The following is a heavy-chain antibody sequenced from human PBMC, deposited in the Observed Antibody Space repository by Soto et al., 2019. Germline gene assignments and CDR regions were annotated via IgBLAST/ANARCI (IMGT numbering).Heavy chain of an antibody. CDR2: IYYTGST. J-gene: IGHJ4*02. Sequence: TLSLTCSVSGGSVSSSSYYWGWVRQPPGKGLEWIGTIYYTGSTSYSPSLKSRVTISVDTSKTQFSLNLNSVTAADTAVYYCAGRRAGDYYFDSWGQGTLVTVSS. CDR3: AGRRAGDYYFDS. D-gene: IGHD1-26*01. V-gene: IGHV4-39*01. CDR1: GGSVSSSSYY.